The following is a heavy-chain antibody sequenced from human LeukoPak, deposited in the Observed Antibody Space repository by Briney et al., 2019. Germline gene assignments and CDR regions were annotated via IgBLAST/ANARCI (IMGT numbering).Heavy chain of an antibody. CDR2: INPNSGGT. Sequence: ASVKVSCKASGYTFTGHYMHWVRQAPGQGLEWMGRINPNSGGTNYAQKFQGRVTMTRDTSISTAYMELSRLRSDDTAVYYCARTRIAVAGPDYDYWGQGTLVTVSS. V-gene: IGHV1-2*06. CDR1: GYTFTGHY. CDR3: ARTRIAVAGPDYDY. D-gene: IGHD6-19*01. J-gene: IGHJ4*02.